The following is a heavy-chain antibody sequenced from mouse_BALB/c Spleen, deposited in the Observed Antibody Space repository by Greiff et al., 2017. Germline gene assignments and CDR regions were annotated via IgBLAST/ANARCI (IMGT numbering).Heavy chain of an antibody. J-gene: IGHJ2*01. V-gene: IGHV1-9*01. CDR3: ARKGVYYYGSSSYFDY. CDR1: GYTFSSYW. Sequence: VKLVESGAELMKPGASVKISCKATGYTFSSYWIEWVKQRPGHGLEWIGEILPGSGSTNYNEKFKGKATFTADTSSNTAYMQLSSLTSEDSAVYYCARKGVYYYGSSSYFDYWGQGTTLTVSS. CDR2: ILPGSGST. D-gene: IGHD1-1*01.